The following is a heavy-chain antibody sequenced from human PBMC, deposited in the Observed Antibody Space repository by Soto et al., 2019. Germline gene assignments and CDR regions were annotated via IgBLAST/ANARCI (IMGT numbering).Heavy chain of an antibody. J-gene: IGHJ2*01. CDR1: GGSISSYY. CDR3: ARATYYYDSSGYWYFDL. V-gene: IGHV4-59*12. D-gene: IGHD3-22*01. CDR2: IYYSGST. Sequence: SETLSLTCTVSGGSISSYYWSWIRQPPGKGLEWIGYIYYSGSTYYNPSLKSRVSISVDTSENQFSLKLSSVTAADTAVYYCARATYYYDSSGYWYFDLWGRGTLVTVSS.